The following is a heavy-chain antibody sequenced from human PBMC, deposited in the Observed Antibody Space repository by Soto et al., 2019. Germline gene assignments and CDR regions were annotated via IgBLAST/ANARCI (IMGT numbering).Heavy chain of an antibody. Sequence: GGSLRLSCAASGFTFDNYAVSWVRQAPGKGLEWVSTISGGGGSTYYADSVKGRFTISRDNSKNTLYLQMNSLRAEDTAVYYCMKDRHYYDSNLAYGMDVWGQGTTVTVSS. CDR2: ISGGGGST. CDR3: MKDRHYYDSNLAYGMDV. V-gene: IGHV3-23*01. J-gene: IGHJ6*02. CDR1: GFTFDNYA. D-gene: IGHD3-22*01.